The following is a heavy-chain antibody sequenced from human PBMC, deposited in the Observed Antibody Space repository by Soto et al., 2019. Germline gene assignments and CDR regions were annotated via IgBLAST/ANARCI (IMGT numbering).Heavy chain of an antibody. CDR1: GFTFSSYW. CDR2: INSDGSST. Sequence: GGSLRLSCAASGFTFSSYWMHWVRQAPGKGLVWVSRINSDGSSTSYADSVKGRFTIPRDNAKNTLYLQMNSLRAEDTAVYYCARGRDGYKTPMDVWGQGTTVTVSS. V-gene: IGHV3-74*01. CDR3: ARGRDGYKTPMDV. D-gene: IGHD5-12*01. J-gene: IGHJ6*02.